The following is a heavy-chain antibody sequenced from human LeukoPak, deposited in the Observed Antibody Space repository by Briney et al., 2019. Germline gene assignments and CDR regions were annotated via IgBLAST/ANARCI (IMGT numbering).Heavy chain of an antibody. CDR1: GFTFSSYA. V-gene: IGHV3-30*18. CDR2: ISYDGSNK. D-gene: IGHD3-16*01. Sequence: PGGSLRLSCAASGFTFSSYAMHWVRQAPGKGLEWVAVISYDGSNKYYADSVKGRFTISRDNSKNTLYLQMNSLRPEDTAVYYCAKPFFGVDAFDIWGQGTMVTVSS. CDR3: AKPFFGVDAFDI. J-gene: IGHJ3*02.